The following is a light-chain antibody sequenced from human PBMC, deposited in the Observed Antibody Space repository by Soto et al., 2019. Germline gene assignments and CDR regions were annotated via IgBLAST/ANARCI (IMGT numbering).Light chain of an antibody. V-gene: IGKV3-11*01. CDR3: QQRSIWYT. Sequence: EIVLTQSPATLSLSPGERATLSCRASQSVSSYLAWYQQKPGQVPRLLIYGASNRATGIPARFSGSGSGTDFTLTISSLEPEDFAVYYCQQRSIWYTFGQGTKLEI. CDR1: QSVSSY. CDR2: GAS. J-gene: IGKJ2*01.